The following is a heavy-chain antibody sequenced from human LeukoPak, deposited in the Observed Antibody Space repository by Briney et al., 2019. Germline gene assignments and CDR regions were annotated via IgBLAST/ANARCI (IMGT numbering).Heavy chain of an antibody. D-gene: IGHD2-15*01. CDR1: GYTFTRQD. J-gene: IGHJ2*01. Sequence: ASVKVSCKASGYTFTRQDINWVRQAPGQGLEWMGWTNPNSDYTGREQKFQGRLTMTRDTSHDTAYMELSGLRSEDTAMYYCARAQAVTSWYFDLWGQGTLVIVSS. CDR2: TNPNSDYT. V-gene: IGHV1-8*01. CDR3: ARAQAVTSWYFDL.